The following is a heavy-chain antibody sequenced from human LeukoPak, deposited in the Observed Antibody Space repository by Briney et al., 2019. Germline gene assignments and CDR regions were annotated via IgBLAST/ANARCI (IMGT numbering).Heavy chain of an antibody. J-gene: IGHJ3*02. CDR3: ARELREHGVFDI. Sequence: GGSLRLSCAASRFTFSSYGMHWVRQAPGKGLEWVSEIYSGGSTYYAASVKGRFSISRDNSKNTLYLQMNSLRVEDTAVYYCARELREHGVFDIWGQGTMVTVSS. CDR1: RFTFSSYG. D-gene: IGHD1-26*01. CDR2: IYSGGST. V-gene: IGHV3-53*01.